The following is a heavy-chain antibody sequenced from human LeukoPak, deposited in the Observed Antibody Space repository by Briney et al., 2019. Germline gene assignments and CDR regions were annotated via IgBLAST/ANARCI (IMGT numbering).Heavy chain of an antibody. Sequence: PGGSLRLSCAASGFTFDDYAMHWVRQAPGKGLEWVSGISWNSGSIGYADSVKGRSTISRDNARNSLYLQMNSLRAEDTALYYCAKGSGEWLATNWFDPWGQGTLVTVSS. CDR3: AKGSGEWLATNWFDP. CDR2: ISWNSGSI. J-gene: IGHJ5*02. D-gene: IGHD6-19*01. CDR1: GFTFDDYA. V-gene: IGHV3-9*01.